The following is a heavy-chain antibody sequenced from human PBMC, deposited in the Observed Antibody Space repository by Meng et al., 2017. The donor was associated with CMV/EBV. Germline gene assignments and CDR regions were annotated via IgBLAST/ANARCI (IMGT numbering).Heavy chain of an antibody. CDR1: GFSLRTSGLG. CDR3: AHRGRIAAAGTDWFDP. J-gene: IGHJ5*02. D-gene: IGHD6-13*01. CDR2: IYWDDDK. V-gene: IGHV2-5*02. Sequence: QSTLKGAGPTLVKPNTTLMLTCPFSGFSLRTSGLGLGWIRQPPGKALEWLALIYWDDDKRYSPSLKSRLTITKDTSKNQVVLTMTNMDPVDTATYYCAHRGRIAAAGTDWFDPWGQGTLVTVSS.